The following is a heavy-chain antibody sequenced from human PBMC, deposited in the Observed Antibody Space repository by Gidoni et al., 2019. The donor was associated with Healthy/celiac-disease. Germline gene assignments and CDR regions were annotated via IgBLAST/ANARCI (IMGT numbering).Heavy chain of an antibody. CDR2: IYYSGST. CDR3: ARGLSITMVRGVSRWFDP. J-gene: IGHJ5*02. V-gene: IGHV4-31*03. Sequence: QVQLPASGPGLVKPSQTLSLTCPVSGCSISRGGYYWSWIRQHPGKGLEWIGYIYYSGSTYYNPSLKSRVTISVDTSKNQFSLKLSSVTAADTAVYYCARGLSITMVRGVSRWFDPWGQGTLVTVSS. CDR1: GCSISRGGYY. D-gene: IGHD3-10*01.